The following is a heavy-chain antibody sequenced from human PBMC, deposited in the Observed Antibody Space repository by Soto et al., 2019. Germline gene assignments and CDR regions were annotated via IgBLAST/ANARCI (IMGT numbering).Heavy chain of an antibody. D-gene: IGHD2-2*01. CDR1: GFTFSGYG. CDR3: ARGYHSLGSRTRYFDY. Sequence: GGSLRLSCAASGFTFSGYGMHWVRQAPGKGLEWVAVISHDGTTQYYADSVKGRFTISRDNPKNTLYLQMNSLSSVTAADTAVYYCARGYHSLGSRTRYFDYWGQGTLVTVSS. J-gene: IGHJ4*02. V-gene: IGHV3-30*03. CDR2: ISHDGTTQ.